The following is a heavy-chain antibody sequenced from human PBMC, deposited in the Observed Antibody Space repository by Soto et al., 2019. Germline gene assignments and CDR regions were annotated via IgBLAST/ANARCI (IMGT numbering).Heavy chain of an antibody. V-gene: IGHV1-46*01. CDR3: ARDSGHYYRSDAFDI. J-gene: IGHJ3*02. Sequence: ASVKVFCKASGYTFTASYTHWVRQAPGQGLEWMGIIDPSGGSTSNSQKFQGRVTMTRDTSTSTVYMELNSLRSEDTAVFYCARDSGHYYRSDAFDIWGHGTMVTVSS. CDR2: IDPSGGST. CDR1: GYTFTASY. D-gene: IGHD1-26*01.